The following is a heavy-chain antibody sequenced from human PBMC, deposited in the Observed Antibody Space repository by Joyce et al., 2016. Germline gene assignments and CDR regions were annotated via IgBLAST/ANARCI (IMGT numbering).Heavy chain of an antibody. CDR3: ATDRVGALSP. Sequence: QLVQSGPEVRKPATSVKVSCKPSGFIFNSAAVHWVRQAPGQRLEWIGWITFGSGNTKCEKNFQQRVTFLRDVSTSTAYMELTSLRSEDTAVYYCATDRVGALSPWGPGTLVTVSS. CDR2: ITFGSGNT. J-gene: IGHJ4*02. CDR1: GFIFNSAA. V-gene: IGHV1-58*01. D-gene: IGHD1-26*01.